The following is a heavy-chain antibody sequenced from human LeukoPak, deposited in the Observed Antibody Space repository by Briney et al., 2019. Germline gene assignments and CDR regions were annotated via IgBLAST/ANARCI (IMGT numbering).Heavy chain of an antibody. CDR1: GFTFSSYG. J-gene: IGHJ5*02. Sequence: GGSLRLSCAASGFTFSSYGMHWVRQAPGKGLEWVAVIWYDGSNKYYADSVKGRFAISRDNSKNTLYLQMNSLRAEDTAVYYCARDYDFWGNNWFDPWGQGTLVTVSS. D-gene: IGHD3/OR15-3a*01. V-gene: IGHV3-33*01. CDR3: ARDYDFWGNNWFDP. CDR2: IWYDGSNK.